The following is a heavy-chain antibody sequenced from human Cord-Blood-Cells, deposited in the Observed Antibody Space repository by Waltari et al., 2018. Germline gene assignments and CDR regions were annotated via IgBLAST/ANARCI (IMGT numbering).Heavy chain of an antibody. J-gene: IGHJ3*02. D-gene: IGHD6-6*01. CDR2: INPNSGGT. Sequence: VQLVQSGPEVKKPGAPVKVSCKAFGYTFPASYMHWVRTAPGQGLEWMGWINPNSGGTNYAQKFQGWVTMTRDTSISTAYMELSRLRSDDTAVYYCATRSIAARRGAFDIWGQGTMVTVSS. CDR1: GYTFPASY. V-gene: IGHV1-2*04. CDR3: ATRSIAARRGAFDI.